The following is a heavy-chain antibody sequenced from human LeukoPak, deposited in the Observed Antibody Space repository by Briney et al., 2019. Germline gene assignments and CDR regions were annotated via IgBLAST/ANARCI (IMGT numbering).Heavy chain of an antibody. D-gene: IGHD4-11*01. V-gene: IGHV4-61*02. J-gene: IGHJ2*01. CDR2: IYTSGST. Sequence: SETLSLTCTVSGGSISSGSYYWNWIRQPAGKGLEWIGRIYTSGSTNYNPSLKSRVTISVDTSKNQFSLKLSSVTAADTAVYYCAREGNDYSNYPYWYFDLWGRGTLVTVSS. CDR1: GGSISSGSYY. CDR3: AREGNDYSNYPYWYFDL.